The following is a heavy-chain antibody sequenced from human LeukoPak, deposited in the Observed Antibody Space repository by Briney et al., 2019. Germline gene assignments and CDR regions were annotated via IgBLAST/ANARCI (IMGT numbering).Heavy chain of an antibody. CDR1: GYTFTGYY. Sequence: ASVKVSCKASGYTFTGYYTHWVRQAPGQGLEWMGWINPNSGGTNYAQKFQGWVTMTRDTSISTAYMELSRLRSDDTAVYYCAAMVRGGNWFDPWGQGTLVTVSS. CDR2: INPNSGGT. D-gene: IGHD3-10*01. V-gene: IGHV1-2*04. J-gene: IGHJ5*02. CDR3: AAMVRGGNWFDP.